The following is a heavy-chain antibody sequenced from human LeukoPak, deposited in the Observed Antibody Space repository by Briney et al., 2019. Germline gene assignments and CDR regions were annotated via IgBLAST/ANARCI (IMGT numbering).Heavy chain of an antibody. CDR1: GFTFSTYR. V-gene: IGHV3-7*01. Sequence: GGSLRLSCAASGFTFSTYRMSWVRQAPGKGLEWVANIKQDGSEKHYVDSVKGRFTISRDNAKNSLYLQMSSLRAEDTAVYYCARGPSGYHNTGGQGTLVTVSS. CDR3: ARGPSGYHNT. D-gene: IGHD5-12*01. CDR2: IKQDGSEK. J-gene: IGHJ4*02.